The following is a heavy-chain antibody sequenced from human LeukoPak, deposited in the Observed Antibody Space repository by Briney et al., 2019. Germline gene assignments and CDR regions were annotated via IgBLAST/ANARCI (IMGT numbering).Heavy chain of an antibody. CDR2: INPNSGGT. J-gene: IGHJ4*02. V-gene: IGHV1-2*06. CDR3: ARSNYGSGSYYAFDY. D-gene: IGHD3-10*01. Sequence: GASVKVSCKASGYTFTSYYMHWVRQAPGQGLEWMGRINPNSGGTNYAQKFQGRVTMTRDTSISTAYMELSRLRSDDTAVYYCARSNYGSGSYYAFDYWGQGTLVTVSS. CDR1: GYTFTSYY.